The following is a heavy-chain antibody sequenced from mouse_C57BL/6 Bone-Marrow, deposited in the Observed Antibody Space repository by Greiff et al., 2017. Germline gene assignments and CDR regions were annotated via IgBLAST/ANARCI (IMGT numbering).Heavy chain of an antibody. CDR1: GYTFTSYW. Sequence: QVQLQQPGAELVKPGASVKLSCKASGYTFTSYWMQWVQQRPGQGLEWIGEIDPSDSYTNYNQKFKGKATLTVDTSSSTAYMQLSSLTSEDSAVYYCAREDSNYWFADGGQGTLVTVSA. CDR3: AREDSNYWFAD. J-gene: IGHJ3*01. V-gene: IGHV1-50*01. D-gene: IGHD2-5*01. CDR2: IDPSDSYT.